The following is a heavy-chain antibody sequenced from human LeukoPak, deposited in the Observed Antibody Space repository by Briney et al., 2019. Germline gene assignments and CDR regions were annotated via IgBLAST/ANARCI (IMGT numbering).Heavy chain of an antibody. CDR1: GGSISSYY. J-gene: IGHJ4*02. CDR3: ARAGKWLVPDY. D-gene: IGHD6-19*01. CDR2: IYYSGST. V-gene: IGHV4-59*01. Sequence: PSETLSLTCTVSGGSISSYYWSWIRQPPGKGLEWIGYIYYSGSTNYNPSLKSRVTISVDTSKNQFSLKLSSVTAADTAVYYCARAGKWLVPDYWGQGTLVTVSS.